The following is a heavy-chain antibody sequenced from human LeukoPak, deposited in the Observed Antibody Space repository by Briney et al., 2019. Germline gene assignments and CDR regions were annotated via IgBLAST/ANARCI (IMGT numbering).Heavy chain of an antibody. Sequence: SETLSLTCTVTGGSISSSSYYWSWIRQPPGKGLEWIGYIYYSGSTNYNPSLKSRVTISVDTSKNQFSLKLSSVTAADTAVYYCARQFHGYDFWSGYFDYWGQGTLVTVSS. CDR1: GGSISSSSYY. V-gene: IGHV4-61*05. D-gene: IGHD3-3*01. CDR3: ARQFHGYDFWSGYFDY. J-gene: IGHJ4*02. CDR2: IYYSGST.